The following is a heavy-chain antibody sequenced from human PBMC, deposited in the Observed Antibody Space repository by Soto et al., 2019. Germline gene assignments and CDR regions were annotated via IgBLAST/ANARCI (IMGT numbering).Heavy chain of an antibody. D-gene: IGHD2-8*01. Sequence: GGSLRLSCAASGFTFSSYSMNWVRQAPGKGLEWVSYISSSSSTIYYADSVKGRFTISRDNAKNSLYLQMNSLRAEDTAVYYCARDHPQGYCTNGVCQIEGWYFDLWGRGTLVTVSS. J-gene: IGHJ2*01. CDR1: GFTFSSYS. V-gene: IGHV3-48*01. CDR3: ARDHPQGYCTNGVCQIEGWYFDL. CDR2: ISSSSSTI.